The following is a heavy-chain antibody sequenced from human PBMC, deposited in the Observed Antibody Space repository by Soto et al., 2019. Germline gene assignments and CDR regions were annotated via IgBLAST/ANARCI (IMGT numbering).Heavy chain of an antibody. Sequence: PGGSQRLSCAASGFTFSDHYMDWVRQAPGKGLEWVGRSRNKANSYTTEYAASVRGRFTISRDDSKNSLYLQMNSLKTEDTAVYYCARDLGSWGQGTLVTVSS. CDR2: SRNKANSYTT. CDR3: ARDLGS. J-gene: IGHJ5*02. V-gene: IGHV3-72*01. CDR1: GFTFSDHY.